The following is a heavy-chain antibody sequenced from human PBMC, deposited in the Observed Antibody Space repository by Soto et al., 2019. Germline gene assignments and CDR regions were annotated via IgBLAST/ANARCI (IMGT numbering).Heavy chain of an antibody. V-gene: IGHV1-69*13. CDR3: ARDRLYSSGWYPTHYYYYYGMDV. Sequence: SVKVSCKASGGTFSSYAISWVRQAPGQGLEWMGGIIPIFGTANYAQKFQGRVTITADESTSTAYMELSSLRSEDTAVYYCARDRLYSSGWYPTHYYYYYGMDVWGQGTTVTVSS. J-gene: IGHJ6*02. CDR2: IIPIFGTA. CDR1: GGTFSSYA. D-gene: IGHD6-19*01.